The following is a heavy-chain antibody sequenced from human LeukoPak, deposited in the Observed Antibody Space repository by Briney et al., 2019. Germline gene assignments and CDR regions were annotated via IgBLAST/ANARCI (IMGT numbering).Heavy chain of an antibody. D-gene: IGHD2-2*01. CDR1: GGSFSGYY. V-gene: IGHV4-34*01. Sequence: SETLSLTFAVVGGSFSGYYWSWIRQPPGKGLEWIGEINHSESTNYNPSLPSRVTISVDTSKTQFSLNLRSLTSANTAVYYCARGLTYHLLDGAVAFDIWGQGTMVTVSS. J-gene: IGHJ3*02. CDR2: INHSEST. CDR3: ARGLTYHLLDGAVAFDI.